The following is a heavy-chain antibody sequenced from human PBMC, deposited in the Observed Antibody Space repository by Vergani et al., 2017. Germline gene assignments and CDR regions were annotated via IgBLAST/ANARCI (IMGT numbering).Heavy chain of an antibody. CDR1: GFTFSDYY. CDR2: ISSSSSYT. CDR3: ARDRPDYYDSSGYYSLYFDY. Sequence: QVQLVESGGGLVKPGGSLRLSCAASGFTFSDYYMSWIRQAPGKGLEWVSYISSSSSYTNYADSVKGRFTISRDNVKNSLYLQMNSLRAEDTAVYYCARDRPDYYDSSGYYSLYFDYWGQGTLVTVSS. V-gene: IGHV3-11*06. J-gene: IGHJ4*02. D-gene: IGHD3-22*01.